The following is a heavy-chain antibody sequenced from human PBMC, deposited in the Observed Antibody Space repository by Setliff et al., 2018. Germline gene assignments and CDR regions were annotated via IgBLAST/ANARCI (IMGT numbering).Heavy chain of an antibody. CDR2: IYYSGST. V-gene: IGHV4-59*01. D-gene: IGHD3-16*01. CDR1: GGSISSYY. Sequence: SETLSLTCTVSGGSISSYYWSWIRQPPGKRLEWIGYIYYSGSTNYNPSLESRVTIPVDTSKNQCSLRLNSATAADTAVYYCARLRGAFDYWGQGTLVTVSS. CDR3: ARLRGAFDY. J-gene: IGHJ4*02.